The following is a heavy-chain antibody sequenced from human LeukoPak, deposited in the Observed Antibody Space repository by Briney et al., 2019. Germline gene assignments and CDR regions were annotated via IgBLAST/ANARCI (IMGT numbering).Heavy chain of an antibody. Sequence: EASAKVSCKVSGYTLTELSMHWVRQAPGKGLEWMGGFDPEDGETIYAQKFQGRVTMTEDTSTDTAYMELSSLRSEDTAVYYCATDRQRGPPYGADDAFDIWGQGTMVTVSS. J-gene: IGHJ3*02. CDR1: GYTLTELS. CDR3: ATDRQRGPPYGADDAFDI. D-gene: IGHD4-17*01. CDR2: FDPEDGET. V-gene: IGHV1-24*01.